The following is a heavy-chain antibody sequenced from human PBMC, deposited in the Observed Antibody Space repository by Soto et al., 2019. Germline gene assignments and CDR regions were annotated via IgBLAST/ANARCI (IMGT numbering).Heavy chain of an antibody. V-gene: IGHV4-59*01. D-gene: IGHD2-15*01. Sequence: PSATLSLTCTVSGDSIRSYNWNWIRQPPGKGLEWIGYVYNSGSTNYNPSLESRVTISVDTSKNQFSLNLNSVTAADTAVYYCARRAVVAVAGSLDNWFDPWGQGTLVTVS. J-gene: IGHJ5*02. CDR1: GDSIRSYN. CDR2: VYNSGST. CDR3: ARRAVVAVAGSLDNWFDP.